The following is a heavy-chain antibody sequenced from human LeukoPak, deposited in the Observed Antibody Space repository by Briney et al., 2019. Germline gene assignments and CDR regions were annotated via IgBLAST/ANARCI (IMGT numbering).Heavy chain of an antibody. D-gene: IGHD3-16*01. CDR2: IFYSGST. V-gene: IGHV4-31*03. J-gene: IGHJ4*02. Sequence: SETLSLTCTVSGGSISSGGYYWSWIRQHPGKGLERIGYIFYSGSTYYNPSLKSRVTISVDTSKNQFSLKLSSVTAADTAVYYCARAMIKGEYYFDYWGQGTLVTVSS. CDR1: GGSISSGGYY. CDR3: ARAMIKGEYYFDY.